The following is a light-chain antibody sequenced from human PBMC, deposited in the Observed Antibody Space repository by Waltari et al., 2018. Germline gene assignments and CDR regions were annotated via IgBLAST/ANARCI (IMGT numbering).Light chain of an antibody. Sequence: SYELTQPLSVSVALGPTARITCGENNIGSKNVQWYLQKPGQAPVMVIYSDSNRPSGIPERFSGSNSGNTATLTISRAQAGDEADYYCQVWDSTTVVFGGGTKLTVL. CDR1: NIGSKN. CDR2: SDS. CDR3: QVWDSTTVV. V-gene: IGLV3-9*01. J-gene: IGLJ2*01.